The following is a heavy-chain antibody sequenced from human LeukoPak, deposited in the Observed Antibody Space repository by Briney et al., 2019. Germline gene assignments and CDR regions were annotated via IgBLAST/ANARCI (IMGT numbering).Heavy chain of an antibody. D-gene: IGHD1-26*01. Sequence: PPETLSLTCTVSGGSLSSYYWSWIRQPPGKGLEWIGYIYYSGSTNYNPSLKSRVTISVDTSKNQFSLKLSSVTAADTAVYYCARWSGSYRGFDYWGQGTLVTVSS. V-gene: IGHV4-59*01. CDR3: ARWSGSYRGFDY. J-gene: IGHJ4*02. CDR1: GGSLSSYY. CDR2: IYYSGST.